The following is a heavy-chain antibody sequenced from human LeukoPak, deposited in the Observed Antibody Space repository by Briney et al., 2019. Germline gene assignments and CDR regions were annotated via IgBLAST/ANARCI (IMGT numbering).Heavy chain of an antibody. J-gene: IGHJ4*02. D-gene: IGHD4-17*01. CDR2: ISYDGSNK. CDR1: GFTFSSYG. V-gene: IGHV3-30*03. CDR3: ARVSPNTVTTLQYFDY. Sequence: GGSLRLSCAASGFTFSSYGINWVRQAPGKGLEWVAVISYDGSNKYYADSVKGRFTISRDNSKNTLYLQMNSLRAEDAAVYYCARVSPNTVTTLQYFDYWGQGTLVTVSS.